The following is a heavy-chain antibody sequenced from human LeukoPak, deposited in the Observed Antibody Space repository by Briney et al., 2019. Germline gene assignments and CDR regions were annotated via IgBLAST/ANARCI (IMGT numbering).Heavy chain of an antibody. Sequence: PGGSLRLSCAASGFTFSIYSMIRVRQAPGKGLEWVSSTSSSSTYIYYADSVKGRFTISRDNAKNSLYLQMNSLRAEDSAVYYCARSDDVWGEPYYFDFWGQGTLVTVSS. D-gene: IGHD3-16*01. CDR1: GFTFSIYS. CDR2: TSSSSTYI. CDR3: ARSDDVWGEPYYFDF. V-gene: IGHV3-21*01. J-gene: IGHJ4*02.